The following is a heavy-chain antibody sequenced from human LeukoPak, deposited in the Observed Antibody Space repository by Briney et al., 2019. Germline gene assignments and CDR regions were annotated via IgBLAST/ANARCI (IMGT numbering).Heavy chain of an antibody. D-gene: IGHD3-22*01. CDR1: GYTFTGYY. CDR2: INPNSGGT. CDR3: ARPYYYDSSGSFDY. V-gene: IGHV1-2*02. Sequence: GASVKVSCKASGYTFTGYYMHWVRQAPGQGLEWMGWINPNSGGTNYAQKFQGRVTMTRDASISTAYMELSRLRSDDTAVYYCARPYYYDSSGSFDYWGQGTLVTVSS. J-gene: IGHJ4*02.